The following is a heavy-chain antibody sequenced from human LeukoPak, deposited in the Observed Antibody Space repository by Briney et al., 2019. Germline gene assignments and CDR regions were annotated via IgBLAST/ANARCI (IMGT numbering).Heavy chain of an antibody. CDR3: ARDDYDDSTRGLDY. D-gene: IGHD4-17*01. CDR2: IYATGNT. CDR1: GVSVSSFY. Sequence: SETLSLTCTVSGVSVSSFYWAWIRQPAGKGLEWIGRIYATGNTNFNPSLKSRVTMSIDTSKNQFSLKLSSVTAADTAVYYCARDDYDDSTRGLDYWGQGTLVTVSS. J-gene: IGHJ4*02. V-gene: IGHV4-4*07.